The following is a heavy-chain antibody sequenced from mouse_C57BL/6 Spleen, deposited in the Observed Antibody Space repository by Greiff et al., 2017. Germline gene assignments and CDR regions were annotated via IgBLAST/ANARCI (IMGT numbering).Heavy chain of an antibody. V-gene: IGHV14-4*01. J-gene: IGHJ3*01. CDR1: GFNIKDDY. D-gene: IGHD3-1*01. CDR3: TTGLPAWFAY. Sequence: VQLKESGAELVRPGASVKLSCTASGFNIKDDYMHWVKQRPEQGLEWIGWIDPENGDTEYASKFQGKATITADTSSNTAYLQLSSLTSEDTAVYYCTTGLPAWFAYWGQGTLVTVSA. CDR2: IDPENGDT.